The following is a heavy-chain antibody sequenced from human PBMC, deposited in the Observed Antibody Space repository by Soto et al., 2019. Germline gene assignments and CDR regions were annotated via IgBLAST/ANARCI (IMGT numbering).Heavy chain of an antibody. CDR2: ISSSSSTI. CDR3: ARRARPQNDILTGPTDY. CDR1: GFTFSSYS. V-gene: IGHV3-48*01. Sequence: GGSLRLSCAASGFTFSSYSMNWVRQAPGKGLEWVSYISSSSSTIYYADSVKGRFTISRDNAKNSLYLQMNSLRAEDTAVYYCARRARPQNDILTGPTDYWGQGTLVTVSS. D-gene: IGHD3-9*01. J-gene: IGHJ4*02.